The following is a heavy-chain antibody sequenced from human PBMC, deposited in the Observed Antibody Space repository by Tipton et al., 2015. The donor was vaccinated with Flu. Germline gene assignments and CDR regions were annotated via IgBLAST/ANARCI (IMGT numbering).Heavy chain of an antibody. CDR1: GFSFSNYW. CDR3: VRRGDVAEYFQQ. CDR2: ISSDGTSI. J-gene: IGHJ1*01. Sequence: SLRLSCAASGFSFSNYWMHWIRQDARKGLMWVSRISSDGTSIKYADSVQDRFIISRDNAKKTVYLQMNGLRVDDSAVYYCVRRGDVAEYFQQWGQGTLVTVSS. V-gene: IGHV3-74*03. D-gene: IGHD2-21*01.